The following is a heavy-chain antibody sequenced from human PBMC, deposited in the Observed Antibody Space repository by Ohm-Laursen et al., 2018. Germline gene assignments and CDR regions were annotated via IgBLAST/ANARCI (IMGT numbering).Heavy chain of an antibody. V-gene: IGHV3-30*03. Sequence: SLRLSCAASGFTFSSYGMHWVRQAPGKGLEWVALISYDGSDTYYADSVKGRFTISRDNSKNTLYLQMNSLSAEDTAVYYCAIRRDGYRDFDAWGQGTLVTVSS. CDR1: GFTFSSYG. J-gene: IGHJ4*02. CDR3: AIRRDGYRDFDA. CDR2: ISYDGSDT. D-gene: IGHD5-24*01.